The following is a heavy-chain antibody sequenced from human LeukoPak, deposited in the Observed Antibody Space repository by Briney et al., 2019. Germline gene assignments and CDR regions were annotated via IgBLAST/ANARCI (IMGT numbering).Heavy chain of an antibody. D-gene: IGHD2-2*01. CDR3: AKIPYQLLSRGYGMDV. CDR1: GFTFSSYA. V-gene: IGHV3-23*01. J-gene: IGHJ6*02. CDR2: ISATGGST. Sequence: PGGSLRLSCAASGFTFSSYAMSWVRQAPGKGLEWVSAISATGGSTYYADSVKGRFTISRDNSKNTLYLQMNSLRAEDTAVYYCAKIPYQLLSRGYGMDVWGQGTTVTVSS.